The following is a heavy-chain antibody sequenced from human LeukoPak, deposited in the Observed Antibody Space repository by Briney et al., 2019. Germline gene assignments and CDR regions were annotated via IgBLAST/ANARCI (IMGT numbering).Heavy chain of an antibody. J-gene: IGHJ3*02. Sequence: ASVKVSCKASGYTFTSYAMNWVRQAPGQGLEWMGWINTNTGNPTYAQGSTGRFVFPLDTSVSTAYLQISSLKAEDTAVYCCARESRITIFGVVHRAFDIWGQGTMVTVSS. D-gene: IGHD3-3*01. CDR1: GYTFTSYA. CDR2: INTNTGNP. V-gene: IGHV7-4-1*02. CDR3: ARESRITIFGVVHRAFDI.